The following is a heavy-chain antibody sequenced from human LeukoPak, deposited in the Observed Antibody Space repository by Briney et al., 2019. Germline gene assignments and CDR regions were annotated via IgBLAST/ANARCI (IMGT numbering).Heavy chain of an antibody. CDR3: AREQAERITIFGVVTHRRGYFDY. CDR2: ISSSSSTI. D-gene: IGHD3-3*01. CDR1: GFTFSSYA. J-gene: IGHJ4*02. Sequence: PGGSLRLSCAASGFTFSSYAMSWVRQAPGKGLEWVSYISSSSSTIYYADSVKGRFTISRDNAKNSLYLQMNSLRAEDTAVYYCAREQAERITIFGVVTHRRGYFDYWGQGTLVTVSS. V-gene: IGHV3-48*01.